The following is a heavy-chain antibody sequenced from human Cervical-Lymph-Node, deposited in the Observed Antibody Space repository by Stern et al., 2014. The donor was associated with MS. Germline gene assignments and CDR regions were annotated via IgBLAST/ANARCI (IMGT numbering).Heavy chain of an antibody. CDR3: ARDSGRSGWYDDFDY. CDR2: INPDTGGT. J-gene: IGHJ4*02. Sequence: MQLVESGAEVKKPGASVKVSCKTSGYTFTAKYLHWIRQAPGQGLEWMGWINPDTGGTRYAHNFQGRVTMTSDRSITTAYMELSSLRSDDTAVFFCARDSGRSGWYDDFDYWGQGTLVVVSP. V-gene: IGHV1-2*02. CDR1: GYTFTAKY. D-gene: IGHD6-19*01.